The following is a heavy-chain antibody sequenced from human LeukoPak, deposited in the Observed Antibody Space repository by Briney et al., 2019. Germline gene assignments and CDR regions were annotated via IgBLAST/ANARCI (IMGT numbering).Heavy chain of an antibody. J-gene: IGHJ2*01. CDR1: GDSISNYY. Sequence: SETLSLTCTVSGDSISNYYWSWIRQPPGKGLEWIGYVYYSGSTNYNPSLKSRVTISVDTSKNQFSPKLTSLTAADTAVYYCARKTVTSWCFDLWGRDTLVTVSS. CDR3: ARKTVTSWCFDL. CDR2: VYYSGST. V-gene: IGHV4-59*08. D-gene: IGHD4-17*01.